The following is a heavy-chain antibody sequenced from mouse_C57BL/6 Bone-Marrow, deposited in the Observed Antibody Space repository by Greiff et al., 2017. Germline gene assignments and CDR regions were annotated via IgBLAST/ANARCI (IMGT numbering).Heavy chain of an antibody. V-gene: IGHV14-4*01. CDR1: GFNIKDAY. CDR2: IDPENGDT. J-gene: IGHJ2*01. CDR3: TTGNFDY. Sequence: VQLQQSGAELVRPGASVKLSCTASGFNIKDAYMHWVKQRPEQGLEWIGWIDPENGDTEYASKFQGKATITADTSSNTAYLQLSSLTSEDTAVYYCTTGNFDYWGQGTTLTVSS.